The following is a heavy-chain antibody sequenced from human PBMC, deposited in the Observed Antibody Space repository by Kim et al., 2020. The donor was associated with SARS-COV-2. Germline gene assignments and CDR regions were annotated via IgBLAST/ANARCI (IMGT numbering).Heavy chain of an antibody. D-gene: IGHD2-15*01. CDR3: ARDLGYCGRGSCYLVASDI. V-gene: IGHV7-4-1*02. Sequence: ASVKVSCKASVYSFTNYVLNWVRQAPGQGLEWMGWINTYTGDPTYAPGFTGRFVFSLDTSVTTAYLQISSLKPEDTAVYYCARDLGYCGRGSCYLVASDIWGQGTMVTVSS. J-gene: IGHJ3*02. CDR1: VYSFTNYV. CDR2: INTYTGDP.